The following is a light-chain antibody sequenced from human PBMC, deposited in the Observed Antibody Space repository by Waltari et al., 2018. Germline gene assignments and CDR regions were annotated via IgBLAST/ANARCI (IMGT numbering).Light chain of an antibody. J-gene: IGKJ4*01. CDR3: QQYDNLPLT. V-gene: IGKV1-33*01. CDR2: DAS. Sequence: DIQMTQSPSSLSASVGDRVTITCHASQDISNYLNWYQQKPGKAPKLLIYDASNLETGGPSRFSGSESGTDVTFTISSLQPEEIAAYYCQQYDNLPLTFGGGTKVEIK. CDR1: QDISNY.